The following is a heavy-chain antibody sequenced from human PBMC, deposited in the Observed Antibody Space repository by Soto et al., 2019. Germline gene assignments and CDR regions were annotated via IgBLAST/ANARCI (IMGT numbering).Heavy chain of an antibody. CDR1: GDSVSSNSAA. V-gene: IGHV6-1*01. CDR3: AKEGGYLYYYSAMDV. Sequence: QVQLQQSGPGLVKASQTLSLNCAFSGDSVSSNSAAWSWIRQSPSRRLELLGRKFYRSKWYNDYAVSVKRRITINPDTSKNLFSLKLNSVTPEDTAVYYCAKEGGYLYYYSAMDVWGQATTLTVSS. CDR2: KFYRSKWYN. D-gene: IGHD1-26*01. J-gene: IGHJ6*02.